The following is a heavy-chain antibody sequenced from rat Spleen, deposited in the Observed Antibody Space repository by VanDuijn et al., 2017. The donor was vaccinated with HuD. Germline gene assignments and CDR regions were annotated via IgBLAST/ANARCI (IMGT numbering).Heavy chain of an antibody. CDR2: ISFEGSST. V-gene: IGHV5-22*01. CDR1: GFTVSDYY. Sequence: EVQLVESGGGLVQPGRSLKLSCAASGFTVSDYYMAWVRQAPKKGLEGVASISFEGSSTYYGDSVKGRFNISRDNEKSTLDLQRNSLRSEDTATYYCARPHSIHYVMDAWGQGASVTVSS. CDR3: ARPHSIHYVMDA. J-gene: IGHJ4*01. D-gene: IGHD3-8*01.